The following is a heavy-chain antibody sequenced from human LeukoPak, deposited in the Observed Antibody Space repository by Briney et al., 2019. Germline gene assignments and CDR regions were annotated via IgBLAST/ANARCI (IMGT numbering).Heavy chain of an antibody. CDR1: GFTFSSFV. D-gene: IGHD1-26*01. V-gene: IGHV3-64D*06. CDR3: VVRGELRDVFDI. Sequence: GGSLRLSCSASGFTFSSFVMHWVRQAPGKGLEYVSAISSKGHSTYYADSVKGRFTISRDNSKNRLYLQMSSLRAEDTAVYYCVVRGELRDVFDIWGQGTMVTVSS. J-gene: IGHJ3*02. CDR2: ISSKGHST.